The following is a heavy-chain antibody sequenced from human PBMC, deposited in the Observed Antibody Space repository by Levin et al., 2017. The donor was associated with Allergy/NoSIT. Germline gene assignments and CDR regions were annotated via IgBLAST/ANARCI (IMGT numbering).Heavy chain of an antibody. D-gene: IGHD3-10*01. CDR1: GFTFDDYA. J-gene: IGHJ6*02. V-gene: IGHV3-9*01. Sequence: SLKISCAASGFTFDDYAMHWVRQAPGKGLEWVAIISWNSGDIHYADSVKGRFPISRDNAKNSLHLQMNSLRGDDTAMYYCVKGFGATVPSGMDVWGPGTTVTVSS. CDR3: VKGFGATVPSGMDV. CDR2: ISWNSGDI.